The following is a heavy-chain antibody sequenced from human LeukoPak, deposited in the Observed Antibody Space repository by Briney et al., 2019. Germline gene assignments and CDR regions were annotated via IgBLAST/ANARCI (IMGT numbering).Heavy chain of an antibody. D-gene: IGHD3-22*01. CDR1: GYTFTGYY. CDR3: TRDGYYYDRDAFDI. V-gene: IGHV1-2*02. J-gene: IGHJ3*02. Sequence: ASVKVSCKASGYTFTGYYMHWVRQAPGQGLEWMGWINPNSGGTNYAQKFQGRVTMTTDTSTSTAYMEVRSLRFDDTAVYYCTRDGYYYDRDAFDIWGQGTMVTVYS. CDR2: INPNSGGT.